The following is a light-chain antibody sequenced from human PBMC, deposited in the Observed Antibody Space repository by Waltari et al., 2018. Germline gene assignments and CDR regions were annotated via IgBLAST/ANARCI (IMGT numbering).Light chain of an antibody. V-gene: IGKV2-30*02. J-gene: IGKJ1*01. CDR2: KVS. Sequence: DVVMTQSPLSLPVTLGQPASISCRSSQSLVHSDGNTYLNWFQQRPGQSPRRLIYKVSRRESGVPDRLSGSGSGTDFTLKISRVEAEDVGFYYCMQGTHWPRTFGQGSKVEIK. CDR3: MQGTHWPRT. CDR1: QSLVHSDGNTY.